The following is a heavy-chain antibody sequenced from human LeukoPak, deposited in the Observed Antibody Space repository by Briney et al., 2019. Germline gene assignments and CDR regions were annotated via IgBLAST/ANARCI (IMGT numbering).Heavy chain of an antibody. J-gene: IGHJ4*02. D-gene: IGHD7-27*01. CDR3: AKNWGSLDY. CDR2: IKQDGSEK. CDR1: GFTFDSNS. V-gene: IGHV3-7*01. Sequence: GGSLRLSCAASGFTFDSNSMSWVRQAPGKGLEWVANIKQDGSEKYYVDSVKGRFTISRDNAENSLYLQMNSLRAEDTAVYYCAKNWGSLDYWGPGTLVTVSS.